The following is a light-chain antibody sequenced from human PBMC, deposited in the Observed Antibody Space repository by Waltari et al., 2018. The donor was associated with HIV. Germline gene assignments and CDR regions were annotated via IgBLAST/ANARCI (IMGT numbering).Light chain of an antibody. CDR2: EDN. Sequence: NFMLTQPHSVSESPGKTVTLPCTRSSGRIASNYVQLYPRRPGSSPTTVFYEDNQRPSGVPDRFSGSIDSSSNSASLTISGLKTEDEADYYCQSYDSSNPWVFGGGTKLTVL. V-gene: IGLV6-57*01. J-gene: IGLJ3*02. CDR3: QSYDSSNPWV. CDR1: SGRIASNY.